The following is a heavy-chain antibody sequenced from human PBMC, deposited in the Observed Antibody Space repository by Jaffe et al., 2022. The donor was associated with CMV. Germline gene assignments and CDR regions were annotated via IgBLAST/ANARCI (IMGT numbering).Heavy chain of an antibody. CDR3: AKSTGKNSGHAFDS. CDR2: TSDTT. CDR1: GFTFSSFA. J-gene: IGHJ4*02. V-gene: IGHV3-23*01. Sequence: EVQLLESGGGLVQPGGSLRLSCAGAGFTFSSFAMSWVRQGPGKGLEWVSTTSDTTYYADSVKGRFTISRDDSKSTLYLQMNSLRAGDTAAYYCAKSTGKNSGHAFDSWGQGTLVTVTS. D-gene: IGHD1-7*01.